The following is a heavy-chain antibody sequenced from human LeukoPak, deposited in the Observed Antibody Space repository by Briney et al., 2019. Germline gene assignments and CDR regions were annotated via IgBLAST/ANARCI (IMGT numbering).Heavy chain of an antibody. D-gene: IGHD2-21*02. CDR2: ISYDGSNK. CDR1: GFTFSSYA. CDR3: AKAPLIVVVTAPPGGDY. J-gene: IGHJ4*02. Sequence: GGSLRLSCAASGFTFSSYAMHWVRQAPGKGLEWVAVISYDGSNKYYADSVKGRFTISRDNSKNTLYLQMNSPRAEDTAVYYCAKAPLIVVVTAPPGGDYWGQGTLVTVSS. V-gene: IGHV3-30*14.